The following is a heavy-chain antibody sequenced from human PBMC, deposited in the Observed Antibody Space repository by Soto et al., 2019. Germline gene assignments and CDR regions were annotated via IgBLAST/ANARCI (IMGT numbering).Heavy chain of an antibody. CDR2: INPDAGAT. CDR3: ARGDIVVVPASEDNWFDP. CDR1: AYSFTTYH. J-gene: IGHJ5*02. Sequence: ASVKVSCKASAYSFTTYHIHWVRQAPGQGLEWMGLINPDAGATNYAQRFQGRLRLTRDTSTSTVYMELRSLRFDDTAVYYCARGDIVVVPASEDNWFDPWGEGTLVTVAS. V-gene: IGHV1-46*01. D-gene: IGHD2-2*01.